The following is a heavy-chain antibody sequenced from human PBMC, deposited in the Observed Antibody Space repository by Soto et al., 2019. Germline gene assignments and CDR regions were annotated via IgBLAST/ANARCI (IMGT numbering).Heavy chain of an antibody. CDR1: GGSISSYY. D-gene: IGHD3-9*01. J-gene: IGHJ6*03. V-gene: IGHV4-59*01. Sequence: PSETLSLTCTVSGGSISSYYWSWIRQPPGKGLEWIGYIYYSGSTNYNPSLKSRITISVDTSKNQFSLKLSSVTAADTAVYYCARAGQVLRYFDWLSGTRYYYYYYMDVWGKGTTVTVSS. CDR2: IYYSGST. CDR3: ARAGQVLRYFDWLSGTRYYYYYYMDV.